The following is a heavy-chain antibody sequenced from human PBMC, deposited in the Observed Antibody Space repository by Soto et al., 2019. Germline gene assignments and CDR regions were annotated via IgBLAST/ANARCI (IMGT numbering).Heavy chain of an antibody. J-gene: IGHJ3*02. CDR1: GFTFSSYW. Sequence: PGGSLRLSCAASGFTFSSYWMSWVRQATGKGLEWVANIKQDGSEKWYVDSVKGRFTISRDNAKNSLYLQMNSLRAEDTAVYYCARGDYYDSSGPFSDAFDIWGQGTMVTVS. CDR2: IKQDGSEK. CDR3: ARGDYYDSSGPFSDAFDI. V-gene: IGHV3-7*04. D-gene: IGHD3-22*01.